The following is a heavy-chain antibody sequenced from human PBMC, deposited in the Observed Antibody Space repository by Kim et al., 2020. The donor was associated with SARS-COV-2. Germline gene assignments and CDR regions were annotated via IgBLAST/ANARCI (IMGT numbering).Heavy chain of an antibody. V-gene: IGHV3-30-3*01. D-gene: IGHD3-10*01. CDR2: ISYDGSNK. Sequence: GGSLRLSCAASGFTFSSYAMHWVRQAPGKGLEWVAVISYDGSNKYYADSVKGRFTISRDNSKNTLYLQMNSLRAEDTAVYYCARDRSRRSGDNWFDPWG. J-gene: IGHJ5*02. CDR3: ARDRSRRSGDNWFDP. CDR1: GFTFSSYA.